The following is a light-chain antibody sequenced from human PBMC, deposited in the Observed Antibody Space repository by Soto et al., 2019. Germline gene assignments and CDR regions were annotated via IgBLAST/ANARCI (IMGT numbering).Light chain of an antibody. J-gene: IGKJ1*01. V-gene: IGKV3-20*01. Sequence: EIVLTQSPGTLSLSPGERATLSCRASQTVSSGYLAWYQQKPGQAPRLLIYGASSRATGIPDRFSGSGSETDFTLTISRLEPEDFAVYYCQQYGSLPRTFGQGTKVEIK. CDR2: GAS. CDR3: QQYGSLPRT. CDR1: QTVSSGY.